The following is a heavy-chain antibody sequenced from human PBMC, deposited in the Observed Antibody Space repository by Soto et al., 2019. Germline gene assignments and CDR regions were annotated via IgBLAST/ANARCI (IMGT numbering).Heavy chain of an antibody. D-gene: IGHD6-6*01. CDR2: IYYSGST. V-gene: IGHV4-31*03. J-gene: IGHJ6*02. CDR3: ARDARHGAGHYYYYGMDV. CDR1: GGSISSGGYY. Sequence: PSETLSLTCTVSGGSISSGGYYWSWIRQHPGKGREWIGYIYYSGSTYYNPSLKSRVTISVDTSKNQFSLKLSSVTAADTAVYYWARDARHGAGHYYYYGMDVWGQGTTVTVSS.